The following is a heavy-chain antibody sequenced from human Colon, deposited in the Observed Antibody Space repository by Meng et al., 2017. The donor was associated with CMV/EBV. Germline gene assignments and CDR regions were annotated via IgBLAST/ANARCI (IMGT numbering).Heavy chain of an antibody. Sequence: SGAVSGLTLGSYTMSWFRQAPGRGLEWVASINSYAYNIGYADSVKGRFTIARDNAKNSLYLQMNSLGAEDTAVYFCVREIRRSWFDPWGQGTLVTVS. V-gene: IGHV3-21*01. CDR1: GLTLGSYT. J-gene: IGHJ5*02. CDR3: VREIRRSWFDP. CDR2: INSYAYNI. D-gene: IGHD4-17*01.